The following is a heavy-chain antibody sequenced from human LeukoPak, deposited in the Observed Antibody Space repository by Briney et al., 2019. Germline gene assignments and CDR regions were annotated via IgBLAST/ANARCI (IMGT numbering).Heavy chain of an antibody. CDR1: GFTVDSNY. CDR2: IYTGGNT. Sequence: GGSLRLSCAASGFTVDSNYLSWVRQAPGKGLEWVSTIYTGGNTYYAASVKGRFTISRDFSKNTVFLHMNSLRAEDTAMYYCARGDDSGYYDYFDYWGQGALITVSS. CDR3: ARGDDSGYYDYFDY. D-gene: IGHD3-22*01. V-gene: IGHV3-53*01. J-gene: IGHJ4*02.